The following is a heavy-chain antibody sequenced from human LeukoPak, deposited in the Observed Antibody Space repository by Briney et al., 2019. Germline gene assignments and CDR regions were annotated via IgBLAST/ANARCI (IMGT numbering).Heavy chain of an antibody. CDR1: GYTFTSYY. V-gene: IGHV1-46*01. D-gene: IGHD3-22*01. CDR2: INPSGGST. Sequence: ASVKLSCKASGYTFTSYYMHWVRQAPGQGLEWIGIINPSGGSTSYAQKFQGRVTMTRDTSTSTVYMELSSLRSEDTAVYYCAEDSSGYYYFDYWGQGTLVSVSS. J-gene: IGHJ4*02. CDR3: AEDSSGYYYFDY.